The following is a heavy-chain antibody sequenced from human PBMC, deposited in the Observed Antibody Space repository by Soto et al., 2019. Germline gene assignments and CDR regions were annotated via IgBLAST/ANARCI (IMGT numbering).Heavy chain of an antibody. CDR2: ISAYNGNT. Sequence: ASVKRACKASGYTFTSYGISWVRQAPGQGLEWMGWISAYNGNTNYAQKLQGRVTMTTDTSTSTAYMELRSLRSDDTAVYYCARRLNTQKNNTWFDPWGQGTLDTVTS. J-gene: IGHJ5*02. V-gene: IGHV1-18*01. CDR1: GYTFTSYG. D-gene: IGHD5-18*01. CDR3: ARRLNTQKNNTWFDP.